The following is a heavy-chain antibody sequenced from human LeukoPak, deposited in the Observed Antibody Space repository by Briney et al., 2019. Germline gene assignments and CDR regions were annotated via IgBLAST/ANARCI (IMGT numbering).Heavy chain of an antibody. CDR2: IIPIFGLA. Sequence: ASVKVSCKASGGTFSSYAISWVRQAPGQGLEWMGRIIPIFGLANYAQKFQGRVTITADKSTSTAYMELSSLRSEDTAVYYCARMTAEGYFDYWGQGTLVTVSS. CDR3: ARMTAEGYFDY. CDR1: GGTFSSYA. V-gene: IGHV1-69*04. J-gene: IGHJ4*02.